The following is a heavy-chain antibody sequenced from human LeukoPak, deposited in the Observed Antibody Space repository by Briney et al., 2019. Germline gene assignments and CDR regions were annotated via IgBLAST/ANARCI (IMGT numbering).Heavy chain of an antibody. V-gene: IGHV4-59*01. CDR1: GGSISSYY. CDR3: ARRPNWGPVFDY. CDR2: IFYNGST. J-gene: IGHJ4*02. D-gene: IGHD7-27*01. Sequence: PSETLSLTCTVSGGSISSYYWGWIRQPPGKGLEWIGYIFYNGSTNYNPSLKSRVTISIDTSKNQFSLNLSSVTAADTAVYYCARRPNWGPVFDYWRQGTLVTVSS.